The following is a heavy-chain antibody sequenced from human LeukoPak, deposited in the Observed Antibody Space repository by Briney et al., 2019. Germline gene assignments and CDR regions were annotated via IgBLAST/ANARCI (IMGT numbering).Heavy chain of an antibody. D-gene: IGHD6-19*01. CDR2: IWYDGSTE. Sequence: GGSLRLSCAASGFTFSSYGMHWVRQAPGKGLEWVAVIWYDGSTEYYGDSVKGRFTISRDNSKNTLYLQMNSLRAEDTAVYYCARDRVAVSGHVGYWGQGTLVTVSS. CDR1: GFTFSSYG. CDR3: ARDRVAVSGHVGY. J-gene: IGHJ4*02. V-gene: IGHV3-33*08.